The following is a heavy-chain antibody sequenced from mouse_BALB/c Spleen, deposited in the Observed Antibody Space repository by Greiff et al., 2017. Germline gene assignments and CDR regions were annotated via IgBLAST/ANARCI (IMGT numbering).Heavy chain of an antibody. V-gene: IGHV1-14*01. CDR1: GYTFTSYV. Sequence: EVKLQESGPELVKPGASVKMSCKASGYTFTSYVMHWVKQKPGQGLEWIGYINPYNDGTKYNEKFKGKATLTSDKSSSTAYMELSSLTSEDSAVYYCARQRYGSSYNYWGQGTTLTVSS. CDR3: ARQRYGSSYNY. D-gene: IGHD1-1*01. J-gene: IGHJ2*01. CDR2: INPYNDGT.